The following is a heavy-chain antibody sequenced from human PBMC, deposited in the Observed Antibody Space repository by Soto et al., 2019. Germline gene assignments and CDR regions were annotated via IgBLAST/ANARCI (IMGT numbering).Heavy chain of an antibody. CDR1: GFTFSSYA. CDR3: AKGEGPDYYYYYGMDV. J-gene: IGHJ6*02. V-gene: IGHV3-23*01. CDR2: ISGSGGST. Sequence: VGSLRLSCAASGFTFSSYAMSWVRQAPGKGLEWVSAISGSGGSTYYADSVKGRFTISRDNSKNTLYLQMNSLRAEDTAVYYCAKGEGPDYYYYYGMDVWGQGTTVTVSS.